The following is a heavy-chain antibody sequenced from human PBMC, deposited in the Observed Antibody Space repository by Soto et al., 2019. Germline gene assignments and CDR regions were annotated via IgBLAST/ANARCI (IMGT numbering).Heavy chain of an antibody. CDR3: AKDFGDIVVVVLAPYGMDV. V-gene: IGHV3-23*01. CDR1: GFTFSSYA. CDR2: ISGSGVTT. J-gene: IGHJ6*02. Sequence: PGGSLRLSCAASGFTFSSYAMNWVRQAPGKGLEWVSGISGSGVTTYYADSVKGRFTISRDNSKNTLYLQMNSLRAEDTAVYFCAKDFGDIVVVVLAPYGMDVWGQGTTVTVSS. D-gene: IGHD2-15*01.